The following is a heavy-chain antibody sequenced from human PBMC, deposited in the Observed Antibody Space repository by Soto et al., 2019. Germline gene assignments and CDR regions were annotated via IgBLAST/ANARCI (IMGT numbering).Heavy chain of an antibody. J-gene: IGHJ4*02. CDR3: ARGLNYYGSGSYL. CDR2: INHSGST. Sequence: LSLTCAVYGGSFSGYYWSWIRQPPGKGLEWIGEINHSGSTNYNPSLKSRVTISVDTSKNQFSLKLSSVTAADTAVYYCARGLNYYGSGSYLWGQGTLVTVSS. V-gene: IGHV4-34*01. D-gene: IGHD3-10*01. CDR1: GGSFSGYY.